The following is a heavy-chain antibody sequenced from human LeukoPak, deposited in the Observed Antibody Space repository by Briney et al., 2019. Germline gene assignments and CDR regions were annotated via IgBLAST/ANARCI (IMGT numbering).Heavy chain of an antibody. D-gene: IGHD2-21*02. Sequence: GGSLRLSCAASGFTFSSYAMSWVRQAPGKGLEWVSAISGSGGSTYYADSVKGRFTISRDNSKNTLYLQMNSLRAEDTAVYCCAKDPSVVVTATLDYWGQGTLVTVSS. CDR1: GFTFSSYA. V-gene: IGHV3-23*01. CDR2: ISGSGGST. CDR3: AKDPSVVVTATLDY. J-gene: IGHJ4*02.